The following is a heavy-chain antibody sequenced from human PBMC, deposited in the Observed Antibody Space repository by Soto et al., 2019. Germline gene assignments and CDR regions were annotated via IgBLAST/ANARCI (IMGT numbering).Heavy chain of an antibody. CDR2: IIPIFGTA. CDR1: GGTFSSYA. V-gene: IGHV1-69*01. D-gene: IGHD3-22*01. Sequence: QVQLVQSGAEVKKPGSSVKVSCKASGGTFSSYAISWVRQAPGQGLEWMGGIIPIFGTANYAQKFQGRVTITADESTSTAYRELSSLRSEDTAVYYCARDYYDSSGFGSWRDYWGQGTLVTVSS. J-gene: IGHJ4*02. CDR3: ARDYYDSSGFGSWRDY.